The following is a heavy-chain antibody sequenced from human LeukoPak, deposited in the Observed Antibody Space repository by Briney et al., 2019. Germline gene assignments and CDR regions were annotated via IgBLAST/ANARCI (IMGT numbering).Heavy chain of an antibody. J-gene: IGHJ4*02. Sequence: GGSLRLSCAASGFTVGSNYMSWVRQAPGKGLEWVSVIYSGGSAYYAASVKGRFTISRDNSKSTLYLQMNSLRAEDTAVYYCARALSGYYYYWGQGTLVTVSS. CDR2: IYSGGSA. CDR3: ARALSGYYYY. V-gene: IGHV3-66*01. D-gene: IGHD3-22*01. CDR1: GFTVGSNY.